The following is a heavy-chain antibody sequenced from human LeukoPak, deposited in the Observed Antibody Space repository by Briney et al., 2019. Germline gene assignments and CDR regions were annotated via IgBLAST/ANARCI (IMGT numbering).Heavy chain of an antibody. CDR1: GGSISSYY. J-gene: IGHJ6*03. CDR2: IYYGGST. Sequence: SETLSLTCTVSGGSISSYYWSWIRQPPGKGLEWIGYIYYGGSTNYNPSLKSRFTISVDTSKNQFSLKLSSVTAPNTAVYYCARVPCSSTSCYHYYYYMDVWGKGTTVTVSS. CDR3: ARVPCSSTSCYHYYYYMDV. V-gene: IGHV4-59*01. D-gene: IGHD2-2*01.